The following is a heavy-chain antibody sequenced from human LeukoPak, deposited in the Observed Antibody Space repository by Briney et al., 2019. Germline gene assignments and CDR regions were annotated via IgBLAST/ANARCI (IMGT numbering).Heavy chain of an antibody. V-gene: IGHV3-23*01. J-gene: IGHJ3*02. D-gene: IGHD2-2*01. Sequence: GGSLRLSCVASGFTFSSYAMSWVRQAPGKGLEWVSAISGSGGSTYYADSVKGRFTISRDNSKNTLYLQMNSLRAEDTAVYYCAGYCSSTSCYLSPGAFDIWGQGTMVTVSS. CDR1: GFTFSSYA. CDR2: ISGSGGST. CDR3: AGYCSSTSCYLSPGAFDI.